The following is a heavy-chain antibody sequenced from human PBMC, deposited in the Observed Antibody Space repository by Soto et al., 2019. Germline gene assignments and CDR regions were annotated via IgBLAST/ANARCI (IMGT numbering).Heavy chain of an antibody. Sequence: LRLSCAASGFTFSSYSMNWVRQAPGKGLEWVSYISSSSSNIYYADSVKGRFTISRDNAKNSLYLQMNSLRAEDTAVYYCAREEWITMVRGVSDYYYGMDVWGQGTTVTVSS. CDR2: ISSSSSNI. V-gene: IGHV3-21*05. J-gene: IGHJ6*02. CDR3: AREEWITMVRGVSDYYYGMDV. CDR1: GFTFSSYS. D-gene: IGHD3-10*01.